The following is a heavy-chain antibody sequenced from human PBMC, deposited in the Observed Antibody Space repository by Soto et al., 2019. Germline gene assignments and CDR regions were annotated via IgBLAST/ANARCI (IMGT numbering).Heavy chain of an antibody. D-gene: IGHD4-17*01. CDR2: IYYSGST. CDR1: GGSISGYY. J-gene: IGHJ6*02. CDR3: ARGDYASYYYYGMDV. Sequence: PSETLSLTCSVSGGSISGYYWSWIRQPPGKGLEWIGYIYYSGSTNYNPSLKSRVTISVDTSKNQFSLKLSSVTAADTAVYYCARGDYASYYYYGMDVWGQGTTVTVSS. V-gene: IGHV4-59*08.